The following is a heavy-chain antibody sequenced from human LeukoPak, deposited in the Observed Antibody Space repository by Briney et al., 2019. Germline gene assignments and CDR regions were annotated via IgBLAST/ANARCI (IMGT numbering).Heavy chain of an antibody. CDR2: IYHSGNT. CDR3: ARDGGSGWSYYFDN. CDR1: GGSISSGGYS. D-gene: IGHD6-19*01. V-gene: IGHV4-30-2*01. J-gene: IGHJ4*02. Sequence: SETLSLTCAVSGGSISSGGYSWSWIRQPPGKGLEWIGYIYHSGNTYYNPSLKSRVTISVDRSKNQFSLKLSSVTAADTAVYYCARDGGSGWSYYFDNWGQGTLVTVSP.